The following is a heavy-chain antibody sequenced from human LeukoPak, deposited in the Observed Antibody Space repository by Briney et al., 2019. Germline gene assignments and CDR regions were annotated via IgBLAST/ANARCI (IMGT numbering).Heavy chain of an antibody. D-gene: IGHD4/OR15-4a*01. Sequence: ASVKVSCKASGYTFTSYGISWVRQAPGPGLEWMGWISAYNGNTNYAQKLQGRVTMTTDTSTSTAYMELRSLRSDDTAVYYCARLRNYYYYMDVWGKGTTVTVSS. CDR1: GYTFTSYG. CDR2: ISAYNGNT. V-gene: IGHV1-18*01. CDR3: ARLRNYYYYMDV. J-gene: IGHJ6*03.